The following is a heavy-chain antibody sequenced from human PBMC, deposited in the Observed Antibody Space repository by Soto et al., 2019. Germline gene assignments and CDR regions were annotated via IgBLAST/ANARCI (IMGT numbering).Heavy chain of an antibody. CDR2: IYYSGST. CDR1: GGSISSSSYY. Sequence: SETLSLTCTVSGGSISSSSYYWGWIRQPPGKGLEWIGSIYYSGSTYYNPSLKSRVTISVDTSKNQFSLKLSSVTAADTAVYYCARADHDSSSWYRSGYYYMDVWGKGTTVTVSS. V-gene: IGHV4-39*01. J-gene: IGHJ6*03. CDR3: ARADHDSSSWYRSGYYYMDV. D-gene: IGHD6-13*01.